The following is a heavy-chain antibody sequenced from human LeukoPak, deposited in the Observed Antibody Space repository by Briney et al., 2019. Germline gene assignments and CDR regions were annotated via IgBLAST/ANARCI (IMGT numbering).Heavy chain of an antibody. D-gene: IGHD3-10*01. Sequence: GRSLRLSCAASRFAFSSYCMHWVRQAPGKGLEWVAIISYDGSNKFYADSVKGRFTISRDNSKKTLYLQVDSLRPEDTAVFYCAKAHRLWFGSRSDYFYGMDVWGQGTTVTVSS. V-gene: IGHV3-30*18. CDR3: AKAHRLWFGSRSDYFYGMDV. J-gene: IGHJ6*02. CDR1: RFAFSSYC. CDR2: ISYDGSNK.